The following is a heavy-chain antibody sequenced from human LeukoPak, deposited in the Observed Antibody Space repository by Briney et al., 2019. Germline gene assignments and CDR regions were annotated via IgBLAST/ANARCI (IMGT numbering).Heavy chain of an antibody. J-gene: IGHJ4*02. V-gene: IGHV1-24*01. CDR1: GYTLTELS. D-gene: IGHD1-1*01. CDR3: ASPIFVETGTLDY. Sequence: ASVTVSCKVSGYTLTELSIHWVRQAPGKGLEWMGSFDPEDGETIYAQKFQGRVTMTEDTSTDTAYMELSSLRSEDTAVYFCASPIFVETGTLDYWGQGALVTVSS. CDR2: FDPEDGET.